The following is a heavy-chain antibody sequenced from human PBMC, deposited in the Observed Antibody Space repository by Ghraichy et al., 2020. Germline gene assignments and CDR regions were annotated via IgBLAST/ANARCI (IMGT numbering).Heavy chain of an antibody. CDR2: RKSESDGGTT. CDR3: TTKNPDYDYIWGSYRDF. Sequence: GGSLRLSCAASGFTFTNAWMSWVREAPGKGLEWVGQRKSESDGGTTHYAAPVEGRFTLSRDDSINTVYLQMNSLKTEDTAMYYCTTKNPDYDYIWGSYRDFWGQGALVTVSS. D-gene: IGHD3-16*02. CDR1: GFTFTNAW. J-gene: IGHJ4*02. V-gene: IGHV3-15*01.